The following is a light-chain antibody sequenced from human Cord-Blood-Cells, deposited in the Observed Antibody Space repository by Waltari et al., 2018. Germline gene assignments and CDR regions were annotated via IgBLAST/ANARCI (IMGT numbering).Light chain of an antibody. J-gene: IGKJ4*01. CDR3: QQSYSTPLT. V-gene: IGKV1-39*01. CDR2: AAS. Sequence: DIQMTQSPSSLSASVGDRVTITCLASQSISSYLNWYHQKPGKAPKRLIYAASSLQSGVPSRFSGSGSGTDFTLTISSLQPEDFATYYCQQSYSTPLTFGGGTKVEIK. CDR1: QSISSY.